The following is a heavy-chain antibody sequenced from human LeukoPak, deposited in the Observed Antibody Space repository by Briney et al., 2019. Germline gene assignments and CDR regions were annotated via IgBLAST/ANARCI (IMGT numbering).Heavy chain of an antibody. Sequence: GGSLRLSCAASGFTFSSYWMHWVRQAPGKGLVWVSRINSDGRTTSYAASVKGRFTISRDNAKNTLYLQMNSLRAEDTAVYYCVGGDVLTGWTFDYWGQGSLVTVSS. J-gene: IGHJ4*02. CDR1: GFTFSSYW. V-gene: IGHV3-74*01. D-gene: IGHD3-9*01. CDR3: VGGDVLTGWTFDY. CDR2: INSDGRTT.